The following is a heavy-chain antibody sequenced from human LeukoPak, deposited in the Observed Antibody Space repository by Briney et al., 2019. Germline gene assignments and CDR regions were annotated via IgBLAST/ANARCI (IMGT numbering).Heavy chain of an antibody. J-gene: IGHJ5*02. Sequence: SETLSLTCSVSGDSITSGAYYWAWLRQPPGKGLEWIGSVYYSGSIKYNPSLKGRVSISRDMSKNQFSLNLNSVNATATAVYYCARRDYAAWFDPWGQGTLVTVSS. CDR1: GDSITSGAYY. D-gene: IGHD4/OR15-4a*01. V-gene: IGHV4-39*07. CDR3: ARRDYAAWFDP. CDR2: VYYSGSI.